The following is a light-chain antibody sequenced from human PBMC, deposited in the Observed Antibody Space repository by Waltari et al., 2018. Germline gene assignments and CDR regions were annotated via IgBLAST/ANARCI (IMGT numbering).Light chain of an antibody. V-gene: IGKV1-12*01. CDR3: QQVNSFPRT. CDR2: DAS. Sequence: DIQMTQSPSYASASVGDRVTLTCRASQGIASRLAWYQQKPGKAPKLLIYDASSLHNGVPSRFIGSGSGTDFTLTIRGLQPEDFATYYCQQVNSFPRTFGQGTTVDVK. J-gene: IGKJ1*01. CDR1: QGIASR.